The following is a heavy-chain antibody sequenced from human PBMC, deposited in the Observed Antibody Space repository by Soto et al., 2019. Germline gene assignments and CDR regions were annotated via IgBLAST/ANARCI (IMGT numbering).Heavy chain of an antibody. Sequence: ASVKVSCKASGYTFTSYGISWVRQAPGQGLEWMGWISAYNGNTNYAQKLQGRVTMTTETSTSTAYMELRSLRSDDTAVYYCARAANYDVWSGYYYYYDGMDVWGQGTTVTVSS. CDR2: ISAYNGNT. CDR3: ARAANYDVWSGYYYYYDGMDV. V-gene: IGHV1-18*01. D-gene: IGHD3-3*01. CDR1: GYTFTSYG. J-gene: IGHJ6*02.